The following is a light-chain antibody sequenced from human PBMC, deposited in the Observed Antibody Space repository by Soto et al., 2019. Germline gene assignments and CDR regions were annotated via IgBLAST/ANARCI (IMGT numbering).Light chain of an antibody. CDR2: DVS. Sequence: QSVLTQPRSVSGSPGQSVTISCTGTSSDVGGYNYVSWYQQHPGKAPKLMIYDVSKRPSGVPDRFSGSKSGNTASLTISGLQAEDEAAYYCCSYAGRSVVFGGGTKLTVL. CDR3: CSYAGRSVV. J-gene: IGLJ2*01. V-gene: IGLV2-11*01. CDR1: SSDVGGYNY.